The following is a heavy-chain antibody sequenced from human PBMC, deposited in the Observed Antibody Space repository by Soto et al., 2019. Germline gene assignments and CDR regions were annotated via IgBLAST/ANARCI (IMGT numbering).Heavy chain of an antibody. V-gene: IGHV4-59*12. CDR2: IYYSGST. D-gene: IGHD2-2*01. CDR3: VRVGCISTSCYAVSYDYYGMDV. Sequence: QVQLQESGPGLVKPSETLSLTCTVSGGSISSYYWSWIRQPPGKGLEWIGYIYYSGSTNYNPSLKSRVTISVDTYKNQLSLKLSSVTAADTAVYYCVRVGCISTSCYAVSYDYYGMDVWGQGTTGTVSS. J-gene: IGHJ6*02. CDR1: GGSISSYY.